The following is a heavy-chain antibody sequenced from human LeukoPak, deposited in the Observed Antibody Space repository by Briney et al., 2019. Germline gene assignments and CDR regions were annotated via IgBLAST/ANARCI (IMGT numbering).Heavy chain of an antibody. V-gene: IGHV4-39*01. CDR3: ASGYDISGYPFED. D-gene: IGHD3-22*01. Sequence: PSETLSLTCTVSGGSVSSSSYYWGWIRQPPGKGLEWIGSIYYSGNTYYNPSLKGRVTISVDTSKDQFSLKLSSVTAADTAVYNCASGYDISGYPFEDWGQGTLVTVSS. CDR2: IYYSGNT. CDR1: GGSVSSSSYY. J-gene: IGHJ4*02.